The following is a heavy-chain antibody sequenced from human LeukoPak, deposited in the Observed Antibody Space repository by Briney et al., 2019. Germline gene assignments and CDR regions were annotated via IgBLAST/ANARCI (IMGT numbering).Heavy chain of an antibody. J-gene: IGHJ6*03. V-gene: IGHV4-59*01. D-gene: IGHD6-13*01. CDR1: GGSFSGYY. CDR3: ARGRQQLVFVYYYYMDV. CDR2: IYYSGST. Sequence: KPSETLSLTCAVYGGSFSGYYWSWIRQPPGKGLEWIGYIYYSGSTNYNPSLKSRVTISVDTSKNQFSLKLSSVTAADTAVYYCARGRQQLVFVYYYYMDVWGKGTTVTVSS.